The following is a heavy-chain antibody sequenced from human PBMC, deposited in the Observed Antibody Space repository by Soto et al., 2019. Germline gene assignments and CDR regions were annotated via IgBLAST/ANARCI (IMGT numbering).Heavy chain of an antibody. V-gene: IGHV4-34*01. J-gene: IGHJ6*03. CDR2: INHSGST. D-gene: IGHD2-2*01. CDR1: GGSFSGYY. Sequence: ETLSLTCAVYGGSFSGYYWSWIRQPPGKGLEWIGEINHSGSTNYNPSLKSRVTISVDTSKNQFSLKLSSVTAADTAVYYCARGPDCSSTSCYGSYYYYYMDVWGKGTTVTVSS. CDR3: ARGPDCSSTSCYGSYYYYYMDV.